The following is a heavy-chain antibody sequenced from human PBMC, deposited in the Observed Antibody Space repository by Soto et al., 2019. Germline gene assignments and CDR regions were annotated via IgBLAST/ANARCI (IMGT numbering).Heavy chain of an antibody. V-gene: IGHV4-34*01. CDR2: INHSGST. D-gene: IGHD2-15*01. Sequence: SETLSLTCTVYGGSFSGYYWSWIRQTPGKGLEWIGEINHSGSTNYNPSLKSRVTISVDTSKNQFSLKLSSVTAADTAGYYCARQGPVRPKDSAPLHCSGGSCFYDYWGQGTLVTVSS. J-gene: IGHJ4*02. CDR3: ARQGPVRPKDSAPLHCSGGSCFYDY. CDR1: GGSFSGYY.